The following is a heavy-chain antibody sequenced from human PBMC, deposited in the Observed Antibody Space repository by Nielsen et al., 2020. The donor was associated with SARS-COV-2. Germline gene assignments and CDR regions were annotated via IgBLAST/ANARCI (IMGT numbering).Heavy chain of an antibody. CDR3: AKAGGKNAGGIIDY. CDR2: MSYDGSDK. D-gene: IGHD3-16*01. V-gene: IGHV3-30*18. J-gene: IGHJ4*02. Sequence: GGSLRLSCAASGFTFSNYGMHWVRQAPGKGLDGGAVMSYDGSDKYYGDSVKGRFTISRDNSKNTLFLHMSRLRADDTALYYCAKAGGKNAGGIIDYWGPGPLVTVSS. CDR1: GFTFSNYG.